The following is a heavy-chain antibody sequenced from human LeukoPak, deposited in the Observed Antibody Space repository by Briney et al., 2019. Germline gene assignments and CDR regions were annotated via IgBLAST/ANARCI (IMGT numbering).Heavy chain of an antibody. J-gene: IGHJ3*02. CDR1: GGSISSYY. CDR3: ASVDIVTHDALDI. D-gene: IGHD5-12*01. Sequence: KPSETLSLTCTVSGGSISSYYWSWIRQPPGKGLEWIGYIYYSGSTNYNPSLKSRVTISVDTSKNQFSLKLSSVTAADTAVYYCASVDIVTHDALDIWGQGTMVTVSS. CDR2: IYYSGST. V-gene: IGHV4-59*01.